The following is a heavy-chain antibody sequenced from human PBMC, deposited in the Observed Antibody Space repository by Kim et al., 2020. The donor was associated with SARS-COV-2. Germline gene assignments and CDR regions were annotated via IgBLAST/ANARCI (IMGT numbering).Heavy chain of an antibody. CDR3: ARHGWLDYFDY. D-gene: IGHD5-12*01. CDR1: AYSISSSSYY. V-gene: IGHV4-39*01. Sequence: SETLSLSCTVSAYSISSSSYYWGWVRQPPGKGLEWIGSIYYTGITYYNASLKSRVAISVDTSENQFSLNLNSVTAADTAVYYCARHGWLDYFDYWGQGRLVTVSS. CDR2: IYYTGIT. J-gene: IGHJ4*02.